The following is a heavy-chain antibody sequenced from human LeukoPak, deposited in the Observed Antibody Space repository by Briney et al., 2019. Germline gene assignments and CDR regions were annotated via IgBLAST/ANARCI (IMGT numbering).Heavy chain of an antibody. V-gene: IGHV1-18*01. CDR3: ARVGAYCSGGSCYLDY. D-gene: IGHD2-15*01. J-gene: IGHJ4*02. CDR2: ISAYNGNT. CDR1: GYTFTSYG. Sequence: ASVKVSCKASGYTFTSYGISWVRHAPGQGLEWMGWISAYNGNTNNAQKLQGRVTMTTDTSTSTAYMELRSLRSDDTAVYYCARVGAYCSGGSCYLDYWGQGTLVTVSS.